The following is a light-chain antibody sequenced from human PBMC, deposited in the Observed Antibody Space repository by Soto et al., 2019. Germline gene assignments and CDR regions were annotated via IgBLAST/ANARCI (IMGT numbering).Light chain of an antibody. CDR3: QQYGGSPT. CDR1: QSVSSNY. J-gene: IGKJ5*01. V-gene: IGKV3-20*01. Sequence: EIVLTKSSDTLSLSPRERAALYCMASQSVSSNYFAWYQQKPGQAPRRLIYAASTRATGIPHRFSGSGSGTDFTLTIGRLEPEDFAVYYCQQYGGSPTFGEGTRLEI. CDR2: AAS.